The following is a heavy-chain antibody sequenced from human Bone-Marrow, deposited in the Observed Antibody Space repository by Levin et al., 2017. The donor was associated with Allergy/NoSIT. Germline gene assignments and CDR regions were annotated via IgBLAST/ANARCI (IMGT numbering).Heavy chain of an antibody. CDR3: ARAGGSGPVGHYYGMDV. CDR2: INPKLGTT. CDR1: GYSFANYE. Sequence: VASVKVSCKASGYSFANYEINWVRQVPGQGPEWLGWINPKLGTTGYAQNLQVSVSMTRNISINTAYLELSSLRFEDTARYYCARAGGSGPVGHYYGMDVWGQGTTVVVSS. J-gene: IGHJ6*02. V-gene: IGHV1-8*01. D-gene: IGHD3-10*01.